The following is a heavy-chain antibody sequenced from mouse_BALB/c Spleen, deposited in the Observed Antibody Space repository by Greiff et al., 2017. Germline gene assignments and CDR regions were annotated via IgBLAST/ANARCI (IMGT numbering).Heavy chain of an antibody. Sequence: VMLVESGAELVRPGTSVKVSCKASGYAFTNYLIEWVKQRPGQGLEWIGVINPGSGGTNYNEKFKGKATLTADKSSSTAYMQLSSLTSDDSAVYFCARDYGNGDYFDYWGQGTTLTVSS. CDR3: ARDYGNGDYFDY. CDR1: GYAFTNYL. CDR2: INPGSGGT. J-gene: IGHJ2*01. V-gene: IGHV1-54*01. D-gene: IGHD2-1*01.